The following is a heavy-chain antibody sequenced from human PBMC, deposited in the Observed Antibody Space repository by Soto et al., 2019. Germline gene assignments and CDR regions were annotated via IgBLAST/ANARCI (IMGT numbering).Heavy chain of an antibody. CDR2: VSGDGSST. Sequence: GGSLRLSCAASGFTFSSSWMHWVRQAPGKGLVWVSRVSGDGSSTNYADSVKGRFTISRDNAKNTLYLQMNSLRAEDAAVYYCAKSIGGHDAFDIWGQGTMVTVSS. J-gene: IGHJ3*02. CDR1: GFTFSSSW. D-gene: IGHD3-16*01. V-gene: IGHV3-74*01. CDR3: AKSIGGHDAFDI.